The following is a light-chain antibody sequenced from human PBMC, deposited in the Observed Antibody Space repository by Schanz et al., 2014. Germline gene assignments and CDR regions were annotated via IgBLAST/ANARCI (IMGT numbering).Light chain of an antibody. Sequence: EIVMTQSPATLSVSPGERGTLSCRASQTVSNNLAWYQQKPGQTPRLLIYGASTRATGIPARFSGSGSGTEFTLTISRLEPEDFAVYYCQQYSIFPITFGGGTKVEIK. CDR1: QTVSNN. V-gene: IGKV3-15*01. CDR2: GAS. J-gene: IGKJ4*01. CDR3: QQYSIFPIT.